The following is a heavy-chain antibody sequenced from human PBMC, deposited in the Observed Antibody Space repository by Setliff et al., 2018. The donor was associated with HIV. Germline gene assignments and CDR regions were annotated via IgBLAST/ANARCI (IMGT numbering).Heavy chain of an antibody. Sequence: ASVKVSCKASGYTFSSYLMHWVRQAPGQGLEWMGTINPSGGGTTYAQKFQGRVNMTRDTSTTTFYMELISLKSEETAMYYCARDSNAGSDWSNGGWFDPWGPGTLVTVSS. CDR3: ARDSNAGSDWSNGGWFDP. CDR1: GYTFSSYL. CDR2: INPSGGGT. V-gene: IGHV1-46*01. D-gene: IGHD3-9*01. J-gene: IGHJ5*02.